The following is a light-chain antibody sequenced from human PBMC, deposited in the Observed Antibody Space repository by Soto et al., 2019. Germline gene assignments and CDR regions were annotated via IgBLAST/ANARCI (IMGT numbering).Light chain of an antibody. CDR2: EVS. Sequence: QSALTQPPSASGSPGQSVTISCTGTSSDVGAYKDVSWYQQYPGKAPKLMIYEVSKRPSGVPDRFSGSKSGNTASLTVSGLQAEDDADYYCTSYVGSDIWVFGGGTKLTVL. J-gene: IGLJ3*02. CDR3: TSYVGSDIWV. V-gene: IGLV2-8*01. CDR1: SSDVGAYKD.